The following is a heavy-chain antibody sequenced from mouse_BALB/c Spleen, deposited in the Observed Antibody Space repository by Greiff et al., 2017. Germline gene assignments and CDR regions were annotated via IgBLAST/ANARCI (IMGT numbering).Heavy chain of an antibody. J-gene: IGHJ3*01. CDR1: GYTFTSYV. D-gene: IGHD3-1*01. V-gene: IGHV1-14*01. CDR2: INPYNDGT. CDR3: ARSGYAGVRAWFAY. Sequence: EVQLQQSGPELVKPGASVKMSCKASGYTFTSYVMHWVKQKPGQGLEWIGYINPYNDGTKYNEKFKGKATLTSDKSSSTAYMELSSLTSEDSAVYYGARSGYAGVRAWFAYWGQGTLVTVSA.